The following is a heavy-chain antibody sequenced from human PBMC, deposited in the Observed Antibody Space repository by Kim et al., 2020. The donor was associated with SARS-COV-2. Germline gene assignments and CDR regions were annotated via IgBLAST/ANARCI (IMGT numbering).Heavy chain of an antibody. CDR2: MSYDGGKK. D-gene: IGHD3-10*01. CDR3: ARDQQVRGVIILYYYGMDV. J-gene: IGHJ6*02. Sequence: GGSLRLSCAGSGFTLSSYSMHWVRQAPGKGLEWVAVMSYDGGKKDYAESVKGRFTISRDSSKSTLYLQMNNLGPEDTAVYYCARDQQVRGVIILYYYGMDVWGQGTTVTVS. V-gene: IGHV3-30-3*01. CDR1: GFTLSSYS.